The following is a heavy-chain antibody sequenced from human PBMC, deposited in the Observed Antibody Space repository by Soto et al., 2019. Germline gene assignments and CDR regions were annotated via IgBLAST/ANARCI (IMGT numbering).Heavy chain of an antibody. CDR3: VRGVTASPYFYGMDV. D-gene: IGHD2-21*02. CDR1: GYTFAGNA. J-gene: IGHJ6*02. CDR2: IAAYNGNT. Sequence: ASLEVTCEASGYTFAGNALSWVRQAPRQGLEWMGWIAAYNGNTNYAQTFRGRITLTTDTSTTTAYMELRSLRSDDTALYFCVRGVTASPYFYGMDVWGQGITVTGYS. V-gene: IGHV1-18*01.